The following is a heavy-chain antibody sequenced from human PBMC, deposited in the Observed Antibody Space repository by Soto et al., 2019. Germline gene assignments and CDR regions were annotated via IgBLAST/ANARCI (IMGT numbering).Heavy chain of an antibody. V-gene: IGHV4-31*03. J-gene: IGHJ3*02. Sequence: QVQLLESGPGLVKPSQTLSLTCTVSGGSISRSAFYWSWIRQRPGKGLEWITYIYDNRSSYYSPSLKSRATISVDTSNNQFSLKLSYVTAADTAMYYCARRSSLTDAFDIWGQGTMVTVSA. CDR1: GGSISRSAFY. CDR2: IYDNRSS. CDR3: ARRSSLTDAFDI.